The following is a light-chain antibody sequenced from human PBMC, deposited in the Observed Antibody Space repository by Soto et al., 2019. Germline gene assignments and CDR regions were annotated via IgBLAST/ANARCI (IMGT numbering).Light chain of an antibody. CDR2: AAS. Sequence: EIVLTQSPYTLSLSPGERATLFCRASQSLSIGSLAWYQQKPGQAPRLLIYAASSRATGIPDRFSGSGSGTDFTLTISRLEPEDFAVYYCQQYGSSPTWTFGQGTKVDI. V-gene: IGKV3-20*01. J-gene: IGKJ1*01. CDR1: QSLSIGS. CDR3: QQYGSSPTWT.